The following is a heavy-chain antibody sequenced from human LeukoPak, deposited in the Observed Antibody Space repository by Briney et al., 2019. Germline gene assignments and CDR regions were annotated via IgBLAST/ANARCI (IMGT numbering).Heavy chain of an antibody. V-gene: IGHV4-59*12. Sequence: PSETLSLTCTVSGGSISSYYWSWIRQPPGKGLEWIGYIYYSGSTNYNPSLKSRVTISVDTSKNQFSLKLSSVTAADTAVYYCARGRCSSTSCYFRRVIGDDYWGQGTLVTVSS. CDR3: ARGRCSSTSCYFRRVIGDDY. J-gene: IGHJ4*02. CDR2: IYYSGST. CDR1: GGSISSYY. D-gene: IGHD2-2*01.